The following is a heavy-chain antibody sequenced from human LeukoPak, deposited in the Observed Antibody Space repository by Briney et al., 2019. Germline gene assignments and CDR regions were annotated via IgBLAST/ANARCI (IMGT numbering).Heavy chain of an antibody. CDR2: VYSDGST. V-gene: IGHV3-66*01. J-gene: IGHJ4*02. CDR3: ARLTVSGQLDY. CDR1: GFRVRNNY. Sequence: PGGSLRVACAASGFRVRNNYMNWVRRAPGKGLEWVSVVYSDGSTYYADSVKGRFTISRDFSKNTLYLQMNSLRVEDTAVYYCARLTVSGQLDYWGQGTLVTVSS. D-gene: IGHD6-19*01.